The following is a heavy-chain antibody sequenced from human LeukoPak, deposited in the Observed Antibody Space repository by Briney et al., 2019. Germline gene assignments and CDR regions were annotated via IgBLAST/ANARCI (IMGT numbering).Heavy chain of an antibody. Sequence: SETLSLTCTVSGGSISSYYWSWLRQPAGKGLEWIGRIYTSGSTNYNPSLKSRVTMSVDTSKNQCSLKLSSVTAADTAVYYCARDTIFGVVMTYMDVWGKGTTVTVSS. CDR1: GGSISSYY. J-gene: IGHJ6*03. CDR3: ARDTIFGVVMTYMDV. CDR2: IYTSGST. V-gene: IGHV4-4*07. D-gene: IGHD3-3*01.